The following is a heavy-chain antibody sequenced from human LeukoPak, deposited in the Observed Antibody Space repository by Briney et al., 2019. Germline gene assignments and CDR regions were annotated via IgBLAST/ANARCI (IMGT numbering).Heavy chain of an antibody. J-gene: IGHJ4*02. D-gene: IGHD3-10*01. CDR2: INHSGST. Sequence: SETLSLTCAVYAGSFSGYYWSWIRQPPGKGLEWIGEINHSGSTNYNPSLKSRVTISVDTSKNQFSLKLSSVTAADTAVYYCARGRGSYYYGSGSYHKNWGQGTLVTVSS. CDR3: ARGRGSYYYGSGSYHKN. CDR1: AGSFSGYY. V-gene: IGHV4-34*01.